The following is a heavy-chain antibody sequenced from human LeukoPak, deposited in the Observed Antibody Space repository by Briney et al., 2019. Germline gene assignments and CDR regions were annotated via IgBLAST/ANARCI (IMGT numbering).Heavy chain of an antibody. D-gene: IGHD6-13*01. V-gene: IGHV3-23*01. CDR1: GFTFSSYA. J-gene: IGHJ4*02. CDR2: ISGSDDST. Sequence: PGGSLRLSCAASGFTFSSYAMSWVRQAPGKGLEWVSVISGSDDSTYYADSVKGRFTISRGNSKNTLFLQMNGLRAEDTALYYCAKAGHSSSWAWADYWGQGTLVTVSS. CDR3: AKAGHSSSWAWADY.